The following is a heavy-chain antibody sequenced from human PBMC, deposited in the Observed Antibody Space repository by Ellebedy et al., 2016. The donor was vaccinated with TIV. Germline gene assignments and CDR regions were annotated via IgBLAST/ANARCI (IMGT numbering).Heavy chain of an antibody. CDR3: ARGDLSSALDP. Sequence: SETLSLXXTVSGGSISSYYWSWIRQPPGKGLEWIGYIYYSGSTNYNPSLKSRVTISVDTSKNQFSLKLSSVTAADTAVYYCARGDLSSALDPWGQGTLVTVSS. D-gene: IGHD3-22*01. CDR2: IYYSGST. CDR1: GGSISSYY. J-gene: IGHJ5*02. V-gene: IGHV4-59*12.